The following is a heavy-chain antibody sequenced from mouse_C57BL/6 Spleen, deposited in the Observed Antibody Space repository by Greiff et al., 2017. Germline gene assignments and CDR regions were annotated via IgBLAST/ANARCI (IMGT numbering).Heavy chain of an antibody. CDR3: ARDYYGSSYGYFDV. CDR1: GYTFTSYG. D-gene: IGHD1-1*01. CDR2: IYPRSGNT. V-gene: IGHV1-81*01. J-gene: IGHJ1*03. Sequence: VQLVESGAELARPGASVKLSCKASGYTFTSYGISWVKQRTGQGLEWIGEIYPRSGNTYYNEKFKGKATLTADKSSSTAYMELRSLTSEDSAVYFCARDYYGSSYGYFDVWGTGTTVTVSS.